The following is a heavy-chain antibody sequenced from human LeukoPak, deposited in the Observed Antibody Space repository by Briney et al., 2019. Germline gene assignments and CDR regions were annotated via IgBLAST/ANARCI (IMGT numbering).Heavy chain of an antibody. CDR3: ARDHLWFGESSMGAFDI. D-gene: IGHD3-10*01. CDR1: GYTFTSYG. Sequence: ASVKVSCKASGYTFTSYGIGWVRQAPGQGLEWMGWISAYNGNTNYAQKLQGRVTMTTDTSTSTAYMELRSLRSDDTAVYYCARDHLWFGESSMGAFDIWGQGTMVTVSS. J-gene: IGHJ3*02. CDR2: ISAYNGNT. V-gene: IGHV1-18*01.